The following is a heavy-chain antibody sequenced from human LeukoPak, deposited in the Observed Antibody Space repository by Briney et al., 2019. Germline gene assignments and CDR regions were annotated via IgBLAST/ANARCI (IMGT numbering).Heavy chain of an antibody. J-gene: IGHJ4*02. CDR3: AREVLTTGIDY. D-gene: IGHD4-17*01. CDR2: INHSGST. Sequence: SETLSLTCAVYGGSFSGYYWSWIRQPPGEGMEWIGEINHSGSTNYNPSLKSRVTISVDTSKNQFSLKLSSVTAADTAVYYCAREVLTTGIDYWGQGTLVTVSS. CDR1: GGSFSGYY. V-gene: IGHV4-34*01.